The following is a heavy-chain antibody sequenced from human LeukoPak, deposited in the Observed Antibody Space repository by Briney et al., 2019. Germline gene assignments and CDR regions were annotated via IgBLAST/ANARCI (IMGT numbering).Heavy chain of an antibody. CDR1: GGSFSGYY. CDR2: IYYSGST. D-gene: IGHD4-17*01. Sequence: SETLSFTCAVYGGSFSGYYWSWIRQPPGKGLEWIGYIYYSGSTNYNPSLKSRVTISVDTSKNQFSLKLSSVTAADTAVYYCARAYGDYFDPWGQGTLVTVSS. CDR3: ARAYGDYFDP. J-gene: IGHJ5*02. V-gene: IGHV4-59*01.